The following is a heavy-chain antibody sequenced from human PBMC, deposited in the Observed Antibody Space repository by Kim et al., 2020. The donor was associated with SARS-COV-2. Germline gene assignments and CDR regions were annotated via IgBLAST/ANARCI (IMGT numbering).Heavy chain of an antibody. CDR3: AREATGHYMDV. CDR1: GFTFSSYG. J-gene: IGHJ6*03. Sequence: GGSLRLSCAASGFTFSSYGMHWVRQAPGKGLEWLAVIWHDGSNQYYAEPVKGRFTISRDNSKNTLYLQTSSLRAEDTAVYYCAREATGHYMDVWGKGTTVTVSS. V-gene: IGHV3-33*01. CDR2: IWHDGSNQ.